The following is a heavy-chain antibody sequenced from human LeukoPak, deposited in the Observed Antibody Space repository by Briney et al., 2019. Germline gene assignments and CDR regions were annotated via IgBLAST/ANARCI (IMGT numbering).Heavy chain of an antibody. Sequence: GGSLRLSCVGSGFTFSDSAIHWVRLAPGKGLEWVGRVRSKANAYATIYPASMKGRFTISREESKNTTYLQMNSLKTEDTAVYLCTRWPLNGPPFDYWGQGTLVTVSS. CDR3: TRWPLNGPPFDY. J-gene: IGHJ4*02. D-gene: IGHD5-12*01. CDR2: VRSKANAYAT. V-gene: IGHV3-73*01. CDR1: GFTFSDSA.